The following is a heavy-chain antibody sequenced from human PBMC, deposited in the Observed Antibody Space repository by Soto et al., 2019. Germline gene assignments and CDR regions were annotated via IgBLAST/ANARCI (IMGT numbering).Heavy chain of an antibody. CDR3: ATEYYDSSGLVT. J-gene: IGHJ5*02. V-gene: IGHV3-15*07. CDR2: IKSETDGGTT. D-gene: IGHD3-22*01. CDR1: GFTFNNAW. Sequence: EVEVVESGGGLVKPGGSLRLSCVGSGFTFNNAWMNWVRQAPGKGLEWVGRIKSETDGGTTDYVAPVKGRFTISRDDSKNTLYLQLNSLETEDTALYYCATEYYDSSGLVTWGRGTLVTVSS.